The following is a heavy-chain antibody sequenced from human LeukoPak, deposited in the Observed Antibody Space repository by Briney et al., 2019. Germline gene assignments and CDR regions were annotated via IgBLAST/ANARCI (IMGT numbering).Heavy chain of an antibody. Sequence: GGSLRLSCAASGLTFSGSAMHCVRQASGERLEWVGRIRSKANSYATAYAASVKGRFTIYRDDSKNTAYLQMNSLKTEDTAVYYCTRLRSDLWFGEEYGMDVWGQGTTVTVSS. J-gene: IGHJ6*02. D-gene: IGHD3-10*01. V-gene: IGHV3-73*01. CDR2: IRSKANSYAT. CDR3: TRLRSDLWFGEEYGMDV. CDR1: GLTFSGSA.